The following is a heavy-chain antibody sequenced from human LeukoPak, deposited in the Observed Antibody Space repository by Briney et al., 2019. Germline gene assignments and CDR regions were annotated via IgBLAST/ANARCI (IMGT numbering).Heavy chain of an antibody. CDR3: ARFGGRRTGDY. CDR1: GGSFSGYY. V-gene: IGHV4-34*01. D-gene: IGHD2-15*01. J-gene: IGHJ4*02. Sequence: SETLSLTCAVYGGSFSGYYWSWIRQPPGKGLEWIGEINHSGSTNYNPSLKSRVTISVDTSKNQFSLKLSSVTAADTAVYYCARFGGRRTGDYWGQGTLVTVSS. CDR2: INHSGST.